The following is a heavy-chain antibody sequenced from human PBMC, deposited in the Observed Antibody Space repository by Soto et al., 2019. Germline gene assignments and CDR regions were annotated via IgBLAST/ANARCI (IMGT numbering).Heavy chain of an antibody. CDR1: GFTFSRYE. Sequence: EVPLVESGGGLVQPGGSLRLSCAASGFTFSRYEMNWVRQAPGKGLEWISYIHSSGTTIYYADSVKGRFTISRDNAKNSLCLQMNSLSAEDAAVYYCATRWGGGGAFDFWGQGTMVTVSS. D-gene: IGHD3-16*01. CDR2: IHSSGTTI. CDR3: ATRWGGGGAFDF. V-gene: IGHV3-48*03. J-gene: IGHJ3*01.